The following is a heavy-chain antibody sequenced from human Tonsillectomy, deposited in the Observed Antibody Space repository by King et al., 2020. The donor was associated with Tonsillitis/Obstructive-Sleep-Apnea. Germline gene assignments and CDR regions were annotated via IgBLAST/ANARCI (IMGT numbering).Heavy chain of an antibody. Sequence: VQLVESGGGLVQLGGSLRLSCAASGFTFSSYAMSWVRQAPGKGLEWVSAISGSGGSTYYADSVKGRFTISRDNSKNTLYLQMNSLRAEDTAVYYCAKVYCSSTSCSPDYYYYGMDVWGQGTTVTVSS. CDR2: ISGSGGST. CDR1: GFTFSSYA. J-gene: IGHJ6*02. CDR3: AKVYCSSTSCSPDYYYYGMDV. D-gene: IGHD2-2*01. V-gene: IGHV3-23*04.